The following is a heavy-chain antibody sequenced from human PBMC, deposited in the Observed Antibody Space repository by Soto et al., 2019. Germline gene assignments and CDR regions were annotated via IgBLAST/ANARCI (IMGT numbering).Heavy chain of an antibody. J-gene: IGHJ6*02. V-gene: IGHV3-48*01. CDR1: GFTFNHYS. D-gene: IGHD1-20*01. Sequence: EVQLVESGGGLVQPGGSLRLSCAASGFTFNHYSMNWVRQAPGKGLEWVSYISFSSSTMYFADSLKGRFTISRDNVKNSLYLQMNSLRAEDTAVYYCARDNSPGWAGMDVWGQGTSVTVSS. CDR2: ISFSSSTM. CDR3: ARDNSPGWAGMDV.